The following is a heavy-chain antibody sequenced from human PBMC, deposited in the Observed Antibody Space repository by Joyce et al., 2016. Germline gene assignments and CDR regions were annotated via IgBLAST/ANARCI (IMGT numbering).Heavy chain of an antibody. J-gene: IGHJ4*02. D-gene: IGHD1-26*01. CDR1: GFTFPSYW. CDR2: IKADGSEK. Sequence: EVQVVNSGGGLVQPGGSLKLSCAPSGFTFPSYWMSWVRQGKGKGLEWVASIKADGSEKYYVDSVKGRFTISRDNAKNSLYLQMNSLRVEDTAVYYGARGGNNFRYWGQGTLVTVSS. CDR3: ARGGNNFRY. V-gene: IGHV3-7*04.